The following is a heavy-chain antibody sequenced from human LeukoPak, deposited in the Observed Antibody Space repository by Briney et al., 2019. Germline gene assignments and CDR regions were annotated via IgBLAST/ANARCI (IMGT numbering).Heavy chain of an antibody. D-gene: IGHD4-11*01. CDR3: AKGSTVTTVGDFDY. J-gene: IGHJ4*02. CDR1: GFTFSSYA. Sequence: PGGSLRLSCAASGFTFSSYAMSWVRQAPGKGLEWVSALSGSGGSTYYADSVKGRFTISRDNSKNTLYLQMNSLRAEDTAVYYCAKGSTVTTVGDFDYWGQGTLVTVSS. V-gene: IGHV3-23*01. CDR2: LSGSGGST.